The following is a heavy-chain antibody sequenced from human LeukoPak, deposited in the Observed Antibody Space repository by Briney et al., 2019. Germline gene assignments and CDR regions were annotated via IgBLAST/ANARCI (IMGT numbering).Heavy chain of an antibody. V-gene: IGHV3-30*18. CDR3: AKDLPQWSHYYYYGMDV. Sequence: PGGSLRLSCAASGFTFSSYGMHWVRQAPGKGLEWGAVISYDGSNKYYADSVKGRFTISRDNSKNTLYLQMNSLRAEDTAVYYCAKDLPQWSHYYYYGMDVWGQGTTVTVSS. J-gene: IGHJ6*02. D-gene: IGHD2-15*01. CDR2: ISYDGSNK. CDR1: GFTFSSYG.